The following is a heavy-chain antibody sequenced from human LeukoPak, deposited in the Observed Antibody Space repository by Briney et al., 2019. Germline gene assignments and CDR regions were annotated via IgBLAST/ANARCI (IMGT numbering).Heavy chain of an antibody. CDR2: ISAYNGNT. D-gene: IGHD4-11*01. CDR3: ARGGMTTHYYYGMDV. Sequence: GASVKVSCKASGYTFTGYYMHWVRQAPGQGLEWMGWISAYNGNTNYAQKLQGRVTMTTDTSTSTAYMELRSLRSDDTAVYYCARGGMTTHYYYGMDVWGQGTTVTVSS. J-gene: IGHJ6*02. CDR1: GYTFTGYY. V-gene: IGHV1-18*04.